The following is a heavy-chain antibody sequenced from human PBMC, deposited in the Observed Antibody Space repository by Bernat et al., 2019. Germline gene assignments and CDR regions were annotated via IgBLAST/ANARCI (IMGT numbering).Heavy chain of an antibody. Sequence: QLQLQESGPGLVKPSETLSLTCTVSGGSISSSSYYWGWIRQPPGKGLEWIGSIYYSGSTYYNPSLKSRVTISVETSKNQFSLKLSSVTAADTAVYYCARSGVTSRYYYYYMDVWGKGTTVTVSS. CDR3: ARSGVTSRYYYYYMDV. CDR1: GGSISSSSYY. J-gene: IGHJ6*03. V-gene: IGHV4-39*01. D-gene: IGHD4-23*01. CDR2: IYYSGST.